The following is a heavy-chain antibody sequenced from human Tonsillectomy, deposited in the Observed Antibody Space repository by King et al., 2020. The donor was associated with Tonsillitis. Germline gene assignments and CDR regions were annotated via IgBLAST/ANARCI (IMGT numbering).Heavy chain of an antibody. V-gene: IGHV3-21*01. D-gene: IGHD3-10*01. CDR3: AREFEEGSDF. Sequence: VQLVESGGGLVKPGGSLRLSCAGSGFPFSSYSINWVRQAPGRGLEWVSSINSRSDFIYYAASVEGRFTISRDTAKDSVFLQMNSLRAEDTAVYYCAREFEEGSDFWGQGALVSVSS. J-gene: IGHJ4*02. CDR2: INSRSDFI. CDR1: GFPFSSYS.